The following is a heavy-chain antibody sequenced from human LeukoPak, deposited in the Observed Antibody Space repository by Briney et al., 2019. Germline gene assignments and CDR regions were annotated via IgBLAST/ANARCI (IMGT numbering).Heavy chain of an antibody. Sequence: PSQTLSLTCAVSGGSISSGGYSWSWLRQPPGKGLEWIGYIYHSGSTYYNPSLKSRVTISVDRSKNQFSLKLSSVTAADTAVYYCARAYCSGGYCDYFDYWGQGTLVTVSS. CDR2: IYHSGST. D-gene: IGHD2-15*01. J-gene: IGHJ4*02. CDR1: GGSISSGGYS. V-gene: IGHV4-30-2*01. CDR3: ARAYCSGGYCDYFDY.